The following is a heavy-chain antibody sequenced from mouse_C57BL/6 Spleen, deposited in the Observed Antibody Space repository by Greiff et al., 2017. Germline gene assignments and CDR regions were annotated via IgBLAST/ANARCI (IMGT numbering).Heavy chain of an antibody. Sequence: EVQVVESGGGLVKPGGSLKLSCAASGFTFSDYAMHWVRQAPGKGLEWVAYISSGSSTIYYAATVKGRFTISRDNAKNTLFLQMSSLRSEDTAMYYCARGPGTGYFDYWGQGTTLTVSS. J-gene: IGHJ2*01. CDR1: GFTFSDYA. V-gene: IGHV5-17*01. CDR2: ISSGSSTI. D-gene: IGHD3-3*01. CDR3: ARGPGTGYFDY.